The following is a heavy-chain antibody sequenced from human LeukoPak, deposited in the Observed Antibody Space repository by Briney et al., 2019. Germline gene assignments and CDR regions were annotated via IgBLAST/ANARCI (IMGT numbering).Heavy chain of an antibody. Sequence: PGGSLRLSCAASGFTFSGYAMSWVRQAPGRGLEWVGRIKGKTDGETTDYAAPVKGRFTISRDDSKNTVYLQMNSLKTEDTAVYYCTTDYGEYCSGTTCYKGSWGQGTLVTVSS. D-gene: IGHD2-2*02. CDR3: TTDYGEYCSGTTCYKGS. J-gene: IGHJ5*02. CDR1: GFTFSGYA. V-gene: IGHV3-15*01. CDR2: IKGKTDGETT.